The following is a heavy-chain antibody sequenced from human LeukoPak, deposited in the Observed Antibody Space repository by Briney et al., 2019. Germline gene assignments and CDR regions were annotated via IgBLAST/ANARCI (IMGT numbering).Heavy chain of an antibody. CDR2: INNDGSGA. CDR3: AVPRIGNYYGMDV. Sequence: PGGSRPCSSAASALAFSSNWMHWVRPAPGKGLVWVSRINNDGSGAIYADSVKGRFTISGDNAKNTLYLQMNSLRAEDTAVYYCAVPRIGNYYGMDVWGQGTTVTVSS. J-gene: IGHJ6*02. D-gene: IGHD3-10*01. CDR1: ALAFSSNW. V-gene: IGHV3-74*01.